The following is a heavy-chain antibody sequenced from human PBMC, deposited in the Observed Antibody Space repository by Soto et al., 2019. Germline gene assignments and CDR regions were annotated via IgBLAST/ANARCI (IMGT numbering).Heavy chain of an antibody. CDR2: ISSSGSTI. V-gene: IGHV3-48*03. J-gene: IGHJ4*02. CDR1: GFTFSSYE. D-gene: IGHD2-21*01. CDR3: AREGGDYYFDY. Sequence: EVQLVESGGGLVQPGGSLRLSCAASGFTFSSYEMNWVRQAPGKGLEWVSYISSSGSTIYYADSVKGRFTISRDNAKNSLYLQMNSLRAEDTAVYYCAREGGDYYFDYWGQGTLVTVSS.